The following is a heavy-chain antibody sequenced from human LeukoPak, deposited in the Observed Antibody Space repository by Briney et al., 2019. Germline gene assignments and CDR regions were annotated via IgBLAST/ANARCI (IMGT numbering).Heavy chain of an antibody. J-gene: IGHJ4*02. V-gene: IGHV3-48*01. CDR3: ARVRDYGDYPPDY. CDR2: ISSSSSTI. D-gene: IGHD4-17*01. CDR1: GFTFSSYS. Sequence: GGSLRLSCAASGFTFSSYSMNWVRQAPGKGLEWVSYISSSSSTIYYADSVKGRFTISRDNAKNSLYLQINSLRAEDTAVYYCARVRDYGDYPPDYWGQGTLVTVSS.